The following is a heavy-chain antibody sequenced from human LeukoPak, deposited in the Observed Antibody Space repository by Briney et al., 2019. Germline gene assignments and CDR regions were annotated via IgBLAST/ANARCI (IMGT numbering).Heavy chain of an antibody. CDR3: ARGEDQWLIRDYYYYYMDV. D-gene: IGHD6-19*01. CDR1: GFTFSSYS. J-gene: IGHJ6*03. CDR2: ISSSSSTI. V-gene: IGHV3-48*01. Sequence: PGGSLRLSCTASGFTFSSYSMNWVRQAPGKGLEWVSYISSSSSTIYYADSVKGRFTISRDNAKNSLYLQMNSLRAEDTAVYYCARGEDQWLIRDYYYYYMDVWGKGTTVTVSS.